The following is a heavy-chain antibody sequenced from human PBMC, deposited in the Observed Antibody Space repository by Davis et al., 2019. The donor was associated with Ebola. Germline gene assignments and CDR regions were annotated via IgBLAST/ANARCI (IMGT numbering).Heavy chain of an antibody. J-gene: IGHJ1*01. D-gene: IGHD3-10*01. CDR2: IAYDGSVT. V-gene: IGHV3-30*17. CDR3: AKGGITMDRGASF. CDR1: GFSFSDFA. Sequence: GGSLRLSCVASGFSFSDFAMHWVRQVPGKGLEWVSVIAYDGSVTYYADSVKGRFTTSRDNSRNTLYLQLNTLTEDDTAFYYCAKGGITMDRGASFWGRGTLVTVST.